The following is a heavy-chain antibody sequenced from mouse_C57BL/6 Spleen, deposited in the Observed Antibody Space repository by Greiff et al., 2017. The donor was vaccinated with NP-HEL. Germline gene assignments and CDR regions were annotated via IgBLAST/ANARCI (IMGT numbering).Heavy chain of an antibody. V-gene: IGHV1-64*01. D-gene: IGHD1-1*01. Sequence: QVHVKQPGAELVKPGASVKLSCKASGYTFTSYWMHWVKQRPGQGLEWIGMIHPNSGSTNYNEKFKSKATLTVDKSSSTAYMQLSSLTSEDSAVYYCARWVTTVVNYFDYWGQGTTLTVSS. J-gene: IGHJ2*01. CDR1: GYTFTSYW. CDR2: IHPNSGST. CDR3: ARWVTTVVNYFDY.